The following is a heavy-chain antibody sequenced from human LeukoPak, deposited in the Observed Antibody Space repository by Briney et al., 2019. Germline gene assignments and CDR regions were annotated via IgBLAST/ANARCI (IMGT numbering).Heavy chain of an antibody. CDR3: ARDYCGGDCYPDY. Sequence: GGSLRLSCAASGFTFSSYSMNWVRQAPGKGLEWASSISSSSSYIYYADSVKGRFTISRDNAKNSLYLQMNSLRAEDTAVYYCARDYCGGDCYPDYWGQGTLVTVSS. V-gene: IGHV3-21*01. J-gene: IGHJ4*02. D-gene: IGHD2-21*02. CDR1: GFTFSSYS. CDR2: ISSSSSYI.